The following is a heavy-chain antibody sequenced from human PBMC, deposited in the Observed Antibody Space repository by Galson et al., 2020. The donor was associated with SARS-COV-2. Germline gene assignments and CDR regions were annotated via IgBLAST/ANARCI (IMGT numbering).Heavy chain of an antibody. V-gene: IGHV3-21*01. CDR3: ARDEGIRGYNYGRLYYGMDV. J-gene: IGHJ6*02. Sequence: NSGGSLSLSCAVSGFPFSTYSMNWVRLAPGKGLEWVSSISTSSSYTYYVDSVKGRFSISRDNPRNSLYLQMNSLRAEDTAVYYCARDEGIRGYNYGRLYYGMDVWGQGTTVTVSS. D-gene: IGHD5-18*01. CDR1: GFPFSTYS. CDR2: ISTSSSYT.